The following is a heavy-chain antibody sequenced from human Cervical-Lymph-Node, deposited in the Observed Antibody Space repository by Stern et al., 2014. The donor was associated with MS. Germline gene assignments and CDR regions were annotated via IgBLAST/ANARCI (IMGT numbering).Heavy chain of an antibody. V-gene: IGHV1-2*02. CDR3: ARGPYEHQLVEDAFDI. CDR1: GFAFTDYY. Sequence: QDQLVQSGAAVKKPGASVKVSCEPSGFAFTDYYFHWVRQAPGQGLEWKGGINPRSGGSSYAPRFQGRVTMTRDPSTITLYLELRRLTSDDTAVYYCARGPYEHQLVEDAFDIWGQGTQVSVSS. J-gene: IGHJ3*02. CDR2: INPRSGGS. D-gene: IGHD6-13*01.